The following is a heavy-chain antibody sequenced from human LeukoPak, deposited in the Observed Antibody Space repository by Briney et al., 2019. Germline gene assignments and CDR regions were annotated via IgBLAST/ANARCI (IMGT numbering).Heavy chain of an antibody. D-gene: IGHD7-27*01. CDR2: TYSGGST. J-gene: IGHJ4*02. V-gene: IGHV3-66*02. CDR1: GFTVSSSY. CDR3: AAGITGAFDY. Sequence: GGSLRLSCAASGFTVSSSYMSWVRQAPGKGLEWVSVTYSGGSTYYADSVKGRFTISRDNSKNTLYLQMNSLRAEDTAVYYCAAGITGAFDYWGQGTLSPSPQ.